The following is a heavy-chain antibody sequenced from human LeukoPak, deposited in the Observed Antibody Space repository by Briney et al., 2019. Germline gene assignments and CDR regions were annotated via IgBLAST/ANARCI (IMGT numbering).Heavy chain of an antibody. CDR2: IKQDGSEK. CDR1: GFTFSSYW. V-gene: IGHV3-7*01. CDR3: SRTGSRFQTTP. J-gene: IGHJ4*02. Sequence: GGSLRLSCAASGFTFSSYWMSWVRQAPGKGLEGVANIKQDGSEKYYVNAVKGRFTISRDNPKNSLYLQMNSLRAEDTAVYYCSRTGSRFQTTPWSQGTLVTAYS. D-gene: IGHD1-14*01.